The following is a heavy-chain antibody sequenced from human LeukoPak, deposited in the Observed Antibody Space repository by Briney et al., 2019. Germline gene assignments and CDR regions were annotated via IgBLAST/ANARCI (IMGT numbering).Heavy chain of an antibody. CDR3: ARLDPQQQLVLNGAFDI. Sequence: ASVKVSCKASGGTFSSYAISWVRQAPGQGLEWMGGIIPIFGTANYAQKFQGRVTITTDESTSTAYMELSSLRSEDTAVYYCARLDPQQQLVLNGAFDIWGQGTMLTVSS. J-gene: IGHJ3*02. V-gene: IGHV1-69*05. CDR2: IIPIFGTA. D-gene: IGHD6-13*01. CDR1: GGTFSSYA.